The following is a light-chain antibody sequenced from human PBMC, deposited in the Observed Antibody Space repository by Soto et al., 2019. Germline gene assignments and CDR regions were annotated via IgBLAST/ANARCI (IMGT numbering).Light chain of an antibody. Sequence: EIVLTQSPDTLSLSPGEGVTLSCRASQTVTSDYLAWYQQKPGQPPRLLIYGASIGAAGLPDRFSGSGSGTEFTLTISRLEPEDFAEYYCQQYGGVPYTFGPGTDLKIK. CDR2: GAS. CDR3: QQYGGVPYT. V-gene: IGKV3-20*01. CDR1: QTVTSDY. J-gene: IGKJ2*01.